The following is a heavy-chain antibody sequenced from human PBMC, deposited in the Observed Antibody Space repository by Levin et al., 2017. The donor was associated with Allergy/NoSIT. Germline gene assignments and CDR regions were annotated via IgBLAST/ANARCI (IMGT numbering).Heavy chain of an antibody. D-gene: IGHD3-22*01. CDR1: GFTFSNAW. CDR3: TTDYYDSSGYYLENY. Sequence: GGSLRLSCAASGFTFSNAWMSWVRQAPGKGLEWVGRIKSKTDGGTTDYAAPVKGRFTISRDDSKNTLYLQMNSLKTEDTAVYYCTTDYYDSSGYYLENYWGQGTLVTVSS. V-gene: IGHV3-15*01. J-gene: IGHJ4*02. CDR2: IKSKTDGGTT.